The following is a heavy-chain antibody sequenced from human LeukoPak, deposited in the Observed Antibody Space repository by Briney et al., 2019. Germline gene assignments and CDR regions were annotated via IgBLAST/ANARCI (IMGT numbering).Heavy chain of an antibody. CDR3: AREASVVGFDY. Sequence: GGSLRLSCAVSGFIFSNYAMNWVRQAPEKGLEWVSTIHGGGDVTYYADSVKGRFTISRDNSKNTLYLQMNSLRAEDTGVYYCAREASVVGFDYWGQGTLVTVSS. CDR2: IHGGGDVT. D-gene: IGHD3-22*01. V-gene: IGHV3-23*01. CDR1: GFIFSNYA. J-gene: IGHJ4*02.